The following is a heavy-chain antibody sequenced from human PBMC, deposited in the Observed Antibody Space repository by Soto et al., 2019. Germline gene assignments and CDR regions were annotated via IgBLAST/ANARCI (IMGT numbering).Heavy chain of an antibody. CDR2: ISSNGGST. CDR1: GFTFSSYA. J-gene: IGHJ6*02. Sequence: PGGSLRHSWSASGFTFSSYAMHWVRQATGKGLEYVSAISSNGGSTYYADSVKGRFTISRDNSKNTLYLQMSSLRAEDTAVYYCVKLPIFGVVSVPYGMDVWGQGTTVTVSS. CDR3: VKLPIFGVVSVPYGMDV. D-gene: IGHD3-3*01. V-gene: IGHV3-64D*08.